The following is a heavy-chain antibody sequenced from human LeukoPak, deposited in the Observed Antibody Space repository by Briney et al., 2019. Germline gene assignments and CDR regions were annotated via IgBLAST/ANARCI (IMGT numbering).Heavy chain of an antibody. V-gene: IGHV4-4*07. CDR2: IYSSVKT. CDR1: GVPISEYC. CDR3: AREYRDDIGSGYYYDC. D-gene: IGHD3-22*01. Sequence: AETLSLTCSVSGVPISEYCWGWIRQPAGKGLEWIGRIYSSVKTDYNASRKGRAAISVDKSKTQLSQRLNSVTAADTAVYYCAREYRDDIGSGYYYDCWGQGTLVTVSS. J-gene: IGHJ4*02.